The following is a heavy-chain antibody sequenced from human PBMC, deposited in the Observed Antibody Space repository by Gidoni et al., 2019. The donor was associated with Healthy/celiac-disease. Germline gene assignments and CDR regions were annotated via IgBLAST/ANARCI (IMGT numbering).Heavy chain of an antibody. Sequence: EVQLVESGGGLVKPGGSLDLSFAASGFPFIHYDLHWVRQAPGKGLEWVSSISSSSSYIYYADSVKGRFTISRDNAKNSLYLQMNSLRAEDTAVYYCARQYYYDSSGYFFPDAFDIWGQGTMVTVSS. V-gene: IGHV3-21*01. CDR3: ARQYYYDSSGYFFPDAFDI. J-gene: IGHJ3*02. CDR2: ISSSSSYI. CDR1: GFPFIHYD. D-gene: IGHD3-22*01.